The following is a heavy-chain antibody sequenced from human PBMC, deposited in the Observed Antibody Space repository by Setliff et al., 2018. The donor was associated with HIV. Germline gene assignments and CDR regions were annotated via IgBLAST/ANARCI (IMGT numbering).Heavy chain of an antibody. J-gene: IGHJ6*02. V-gene: IGHV5-51*01. D-gene: IGHD5-18*01. Sequence: GESLKISCKTSGYVFTSYWIGWVRQTPGKGLEWVGTIYPGNSDTRYSPSFQGQVTISADKSTSTAYLQWSSLQASDTAIYYCARPGYSYGSFYYSMDVWGQGTTVTVSS. CDR1: GYVFTSYW. CDR3: ARPGYSYGSFYYSMDV. CDR2: IYPGNSDT.